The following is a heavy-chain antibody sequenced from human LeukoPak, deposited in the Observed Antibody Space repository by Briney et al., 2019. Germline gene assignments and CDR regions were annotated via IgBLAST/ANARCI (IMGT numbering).Heavy chain of an antibody. Sequence: ASVKVSCKASGYTFTSYYMHWVRQAPGQGLEWMGIINPSGGSTSYAQKFQGRVTMTRDTSTSTAYMELSSLRSEDTAVYYCARDSSRSIAARPRGFDYWGQGTLVTVSS. J-gene: IGHJ4*02. CDR2: INPSGGST. D-gene: IGHD6-6*01. V-gene: IGHV1-46*01. CDR3: ARDSSRSIAARPRGFDY. CDR1: GYTFTSYY.